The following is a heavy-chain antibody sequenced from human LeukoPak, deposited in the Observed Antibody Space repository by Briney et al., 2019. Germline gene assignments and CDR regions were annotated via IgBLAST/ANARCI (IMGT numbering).Heavy chain of an antibody. CDR3: ARAVHRITMVRGVIIYFDY. CDR2: INHSGST. Sequence: PSETLSLTCAVYGGPFSGYYWSWIRQPPGKGLEWIGEINHSGSTNYNPSLKSRVTISVDTSKNQFSLKLSSVTAADTAVYYCARAVHRITMVRGVIIYFDYWGQGTLVTVSS. V-gene: IGHV4-34*01. J-gene: IGHJ4*02. CDR1: GGPFSGYY. D-gene: IGHD3-10*01.